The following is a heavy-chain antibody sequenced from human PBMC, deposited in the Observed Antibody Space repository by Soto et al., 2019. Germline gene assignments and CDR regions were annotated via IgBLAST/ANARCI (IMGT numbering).Heavy chain of an antibody. J-gene: IGHJ6*01. CDR1: GFTFSSYA. CDR2: ISGSGGST. V-gene: IGHV3-23*01. Sequence: EVQLLESGGGLVQPGGSLRLSCAASGFTFSSYAMSWVGQAPGKGLEWVSAISGSGGSTYYADSVKGRFTISRDNSKNTLYLQMNSLIAEDTAVYYCAKDVQVRFFYYYDGMDVWGQGTTVTVSS. D-gene: IGHD4-17*01. CDR3: AKDVQVRFFYYYDGMDV.